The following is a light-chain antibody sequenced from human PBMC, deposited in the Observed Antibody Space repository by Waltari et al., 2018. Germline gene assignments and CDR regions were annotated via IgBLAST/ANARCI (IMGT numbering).Light chain of an antibody. CDR2: AAS. V-gene: IGKV3-20*01. Sequence: EIVLTQSSGTLSLSPGERATLSCRASQSVRGTLAWYQQKPGQPPRLLIYAASIRATGIPDRFSGSGSGTDFTLTISRLEPEDFAVYYCQHYVRLPVTFGQGTKVEIK. CDR3: QHYVRLPVT. CDR1: QSVRGT. J-gene: IGKJ1*01.